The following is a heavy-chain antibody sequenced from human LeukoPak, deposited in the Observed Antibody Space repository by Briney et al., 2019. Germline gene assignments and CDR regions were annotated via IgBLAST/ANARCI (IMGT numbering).Heavy chain of an antibody. CDR1: GFTFSSYG. V-gene: IGHV3-23*01. J-gene: IGHJ6*03. CDR3: AKDPGTMVRGLFPGTYLMDV. Sequence: PGGSLRLSCAASGFTFSSYGMSWVRQAPGKGLEWVSAISGSGGSTYYADSVKGRFTISRDNSKNTLYLQMNSLRAEDTAVYYCAKDPGTMVRGLFPGTYLMDVWGKGTTVTISS. CDR2: ISGSGGST. D-gene: IGHD3-10*01.